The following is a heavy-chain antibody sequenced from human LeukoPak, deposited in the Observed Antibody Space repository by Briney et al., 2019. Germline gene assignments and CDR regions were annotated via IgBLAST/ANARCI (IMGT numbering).Heavy chain of an antibody. V-gene: IGHV1-69*13. J-gene: IGHJ6*02. CDR3: ARGLDYRDGYNYPAYYYGMDV. CDR1: GGTFSSYA. Sequence: GASVKVSCKASGGTFSSYAISWVRQAPGQGLEWMGGITPIFGTANYAQKFQGRVTITADESTSTAYMELSSLRSEDTAVYYCARGLDYRDGYNYPAYYYGMDVWGQGTTVTVSS. CDR2: ITPIFGTA. D-gene: IGHD5-24*01.